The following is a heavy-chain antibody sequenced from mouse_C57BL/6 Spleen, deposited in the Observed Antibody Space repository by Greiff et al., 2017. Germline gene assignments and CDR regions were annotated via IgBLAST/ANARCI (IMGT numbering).Heavy chain of an antibody. CDR2: IDPEDGET. CDR3: VYYDYRGALLGD. D-gene: IGHD2-4*01. V-gene: IGHV14-2*01. Sequence: VQLKEPGAELVKPGASVKLSCTASGFNIKDYYMHWVKQRTEQGLEWIGRIDPEDGETKYDPKFQGKATITADTSSNTAYLQLSSLTSEDTAVYVCVYYDYRGALLGDGGQGTTLTVS. CDR1: GFNIKDYY. J-gene: IGHJ2*01.